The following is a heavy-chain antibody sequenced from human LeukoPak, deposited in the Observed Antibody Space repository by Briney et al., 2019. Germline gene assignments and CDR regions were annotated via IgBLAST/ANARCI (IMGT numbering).Heavy chain of an antibody. J-gene: IGHJ4*02. V-gene: IGHV3-7*04. CDR3: TRVGYIDEGIDY. CDR2: IKQDGSKK. CDR1: GFPFSSYW. Sequence: PGGSLRLSCVASGFPFSSYWMTWVRQAPGKGLEWAANIKQDGSKKSYVDSVKGRFTISRDNAKNPLYLQMNSLRAEDTAIYYCTRVGYIDEGIDYWGQGTLVTVSS. D-gene: IGHD5-24*01.